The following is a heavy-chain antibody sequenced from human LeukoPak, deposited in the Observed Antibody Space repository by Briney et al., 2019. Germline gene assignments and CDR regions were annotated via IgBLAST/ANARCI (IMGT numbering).Heavy chain of an antibody. CDR2: IYHSGST. Sequence: SETLSLTCAVSGGSISSSNWWSWVRQPPGKGLEWIGEIYHSGSTNYNPSLKSRVTISVDTSKNKFSLNLSSVTAADTAVYYCARERTGFGECDSWGQGTLVTVSS. V-gene: IGHV4-4*02. CDR1: GGSISSSNW. J-gene: IGHJ4*02. D-gene: IGHD3-10*01. CDR3: ARERTGFGECDS.